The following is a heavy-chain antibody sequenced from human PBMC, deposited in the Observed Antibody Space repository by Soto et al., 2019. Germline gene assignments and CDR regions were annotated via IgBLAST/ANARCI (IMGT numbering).Heavy chain of an antibody. CDR2: MNPNSGNT. CDR1: GYTFTNYD. V-gene: IGHV1-8*01. Sequence: QVQLVQSGAEVKKPGASVKVSCKASGYTFTNYDINWVRQATGQGLEWMGWMNPNSGNTGYAQKFQVRVTMTSDTPTNTAYMELSSLRSEDTAVYYCARDSHDTRGYWGQGTLVTDSS. CDR3: ARDSHDTRGY. D-gene: IGHD2-2*01. J-gene: IGHJ4*02.